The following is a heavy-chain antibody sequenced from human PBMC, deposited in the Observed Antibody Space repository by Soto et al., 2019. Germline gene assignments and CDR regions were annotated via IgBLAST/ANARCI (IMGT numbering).Heavy chain of an antibody. CDR2: INSDGSST. CDR3: ARDSWISSSWSFGGNWFDP. CDR1: GFTFSSYW. Sequence: EVQLVESGGGLVQPGGSLRLSCAASGFTFSSYWTHWVRQAPGKGLVWVSRINSDGSSTSYADSVKGRFTISRDNAKNTLYLQMNSLRAEDTAVYYCARDSWISSSWSFGGNWFDPWGQGTLVTVSS. J-gene: IGHJ5*02. D-gene: IGHD6-13*01. V-gene: IGHV3-74*01.